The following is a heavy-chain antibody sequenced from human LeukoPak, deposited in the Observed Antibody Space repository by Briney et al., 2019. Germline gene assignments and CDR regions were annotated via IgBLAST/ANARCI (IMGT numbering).Heavy chain of an antibody. CDR3: AKDRGRYYDSNGYYWGYYFDS. Sequence: GGSLRLSCGASGFRFNSHWMSWVRQAPGKGLEWVGNIKENGAEIYYVDSVRGRFTISRDNAKNSLFLQMSSLRAEDTAVYYCAKDRGRYYDSNGYYWGYYFDSWGQGILVTVST. CDR2: IKENGAEI. J-gene: IGHJ4*02. D-gene: IGHD3-22*01. V-gene: IGHV3-7*01. CDR1: GFRFNSHW.